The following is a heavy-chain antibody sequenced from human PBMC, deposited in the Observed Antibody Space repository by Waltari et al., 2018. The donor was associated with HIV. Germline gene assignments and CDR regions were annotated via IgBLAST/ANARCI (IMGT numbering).Heavy chain of an antibody. J-gene: IGHJ6*02. CDR3: ARAQYYYDSSGYYYGDYGMDV. V-gene: IGHV1-2*02. CDR2: INPNSGGT. CDR1: GYTFTGYY. D-gene: IGHD3-22*01. Sequence: QVQLVQSGAEVKKPGASVKVSCKASGYTFTGYYMHWVRQAPGKGLEWMGWINPNSGGTNYAQKFQGRVTMTRDTSISTAYMELSRLRSDDTAVYYCARAQYYYDSSGYYYGDYGMDVWGQGTTVTVSS.